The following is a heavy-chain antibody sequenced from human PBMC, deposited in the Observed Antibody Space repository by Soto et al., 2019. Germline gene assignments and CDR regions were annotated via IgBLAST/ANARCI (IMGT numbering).Heavy chain of an antibody. Sequence: GESLKISCKTSGYSFTSHWIAWVRQMPGKGLEWMGIIYPSDSDIRYRPSFQGQVTISVDKSISTAYLQWSSLKASDTATYYCARQDYSNYRGGMDVWGQGTTGTVSS. CDR2: IYPSDSDI. J-gene: IGHJ6*02. D-gene: IGHD4-4*01. CDR1: GYSFTSHW. V-gene: IGHV5-51*01. CDR3: ARQDYSNYRGGMDV.